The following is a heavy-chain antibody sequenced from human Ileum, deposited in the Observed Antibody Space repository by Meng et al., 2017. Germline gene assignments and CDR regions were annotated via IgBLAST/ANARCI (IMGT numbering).Heavy chain of an antibody. Sequence: QVRLQQSGPGLVKPSQTLLLTCVISGDSVSSPTAAWNWFRQSPSRGLEWLGRTYYRSKWYYEYAVSVKSRISVNPDTSKNQFSLQLNSVTPEDTAVYFCARENSGWFFWGQGALVTVSS. V-gene: IGHV6-1*01. D-gene: IGHD6-19*01. J-gene: IGHJ4*02. CDR1: GDSVSSPTAA. CDR2: TYYRSKWYY. CDR3: ARENSGWFF.